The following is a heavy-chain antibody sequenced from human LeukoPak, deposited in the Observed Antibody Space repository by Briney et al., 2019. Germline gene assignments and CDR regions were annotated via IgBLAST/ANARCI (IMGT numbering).Heavy chain of an antibody. Sequence: GGSLRLSCAASGFTVSRNYMSCVRQAPGGGLEWVSDIYSGGSTYYADSVKGRFTISRDNSKNTLYLQMNSLRAEDTAVYYCARDDYYGSGSETYDYGMDVWGQGTTVIVSS. J-gene: IGHJ6*02. D-gene: IGHD3-10*01. CDR2: IYSGGST. CDR3: ARDDYYGSGSETYDYGMDV. CDR1: GFTVSRNY. V-gene: IGHV3-53*01.